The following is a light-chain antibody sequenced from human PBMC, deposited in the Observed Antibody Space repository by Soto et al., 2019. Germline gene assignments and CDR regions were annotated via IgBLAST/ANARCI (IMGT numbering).Light chain of an antibody. CDR2: GAS. CDR3: QQYGSAPWT. J-gene: IGKJ1*01. V-gene: IGKV3-20*01. Sequence: EIVLTQSPGTLSLSPGERATLSCRAIQSVSSSYLAWYQQKPGQAPRLLIYGASSRATGIPDRFSGSGSGTDFTLTISRLEPEEFAVYYCQQYGSAPWTFGKGTKV. CDR1: QSVSSSY.